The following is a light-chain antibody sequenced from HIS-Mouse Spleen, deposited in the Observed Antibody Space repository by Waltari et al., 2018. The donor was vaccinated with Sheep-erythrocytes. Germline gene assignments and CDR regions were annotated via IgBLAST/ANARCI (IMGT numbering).Light chain of an antibody. Sequence: QSALTQHASVSGSPGQSITIYCTGTSSDVGSYNLVSWYQPHPGKAPKLMIYEGSKRPSGVSNRFSGSKSGNTASLTISGLQAEDEADYYCCSYAGSSTWVFGGGTKLTVL. CDR2: EGS. CDR1: SSDVGSYNL. CDR3: CSYAGSSTWV. V-gene: IGLV2-23*01. J-gene: IGLJ3*02.